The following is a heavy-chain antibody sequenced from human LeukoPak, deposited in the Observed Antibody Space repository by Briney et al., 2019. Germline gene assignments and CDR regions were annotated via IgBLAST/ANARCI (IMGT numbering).Heavy chain of an antibody. CDR1: GGSISSGGYY. CDR2: IYYSGST. Sequence: TLSLTCTVSGGSISSGGYYWSWIRQHPGKGLEWIGYIYYSGSTYYNPSLKSRVTISVDTSKNQFSLKLSSVTAADTAVYYCARAREVYDYVWGSSPFDPWGQGTLVTVSS. D-gene: IGHD3-16*01. CDR3: ARAREVYDYVWGSSPFDP. J-gene: IGHJ5*02. V-gene: IGHV4-31*03.